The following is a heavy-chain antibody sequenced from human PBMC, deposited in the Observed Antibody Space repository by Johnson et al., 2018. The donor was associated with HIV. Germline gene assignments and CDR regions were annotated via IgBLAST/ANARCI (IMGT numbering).Heavy chain of an antibody. CDR2: ISYDGSNK. D-gene: IGHD1-1*01. J-gene: IGHJ3*02. CDR1: GFTFSSYP. Sequence: QVQLVESGGGVVQPGRSLRLSCEASGFTFSSYPMHWVRQAPGKGLEWVAVISYDGSNKYYADSVKCRFTISRDNSKNTLYLQMNSLRAEDTAVYYCATVWRNEGRHAFDIWGQGTMVTVSS. V-gene: IGHV3-30*04. CDR3: ATVWRNEGRHAFDI.